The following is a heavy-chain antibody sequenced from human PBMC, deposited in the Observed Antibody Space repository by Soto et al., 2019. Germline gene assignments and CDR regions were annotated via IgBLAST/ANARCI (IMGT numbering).Heavy chain of an antibody. J-gene: IGHJ3*01. V-gene: IGHV4-61*01. CDR3: STDHSSGYYNEIED. D-gene: IGHD3-22*01. CDR2: IYYSGTN. CDR1: VGSVSSGSYY. Sequence: SETLSFTCTVSVGSVSSGSYYLSWIRQPPGKGLEWIGYIYYSGTNNYNPSLKSRVTISVDTSKNQFYLKLSSVTAPDTAVYYCSTDHSSGYYNEIEDWGQGTMVTVSS.